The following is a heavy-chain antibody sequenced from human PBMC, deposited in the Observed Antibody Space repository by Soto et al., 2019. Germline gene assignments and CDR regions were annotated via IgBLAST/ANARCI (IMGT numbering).Heavy chain of an antibody. D-gene: IGHD3-10*01. J-gene: IGHJ5*02. CDR3: ARSAILLSFGELLNWLDP. V-gene: IGHV4-4*07. CDR2: IYKSGST. CDR1: VGAISTYY. Sequence: PSETLSLPCPVSVGAISTYYWRWIRQPSVRGLEWIGLIYKSGSTNYNPSLKSRVTISVDTSKNQFSLKLRSVTAADTAVYYCARSAILLSFGELLNWLDPWGQGTLVTVSS.